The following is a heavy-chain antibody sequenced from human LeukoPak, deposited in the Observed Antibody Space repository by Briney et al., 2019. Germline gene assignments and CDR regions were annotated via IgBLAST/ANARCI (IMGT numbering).Heavy chain of an antibody. V-gene: IGHV1-18*01. CDR2: ISAYNGNT. J-gene: IGHJ4*02. CDR3: ARDRGSSWYRNFDY. D-gene: IGHD6-13*01. CDR1: GYTFTSYG. Sequence: ASVKVSCKASGYTFTSYGISWVRQAPGQGLEWMGWISAYNGNTNYAQKLQGRVTMTTDTSASTAYMELSSLRSEDTAVYYCARDRGSSWYRNFDYWGQGTLVTVSS.